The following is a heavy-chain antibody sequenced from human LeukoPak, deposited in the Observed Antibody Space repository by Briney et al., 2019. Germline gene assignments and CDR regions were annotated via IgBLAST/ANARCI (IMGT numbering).Heavy chain of an antibody. D-gene: IGHD1-26*01. CDR2: IYYSGST. J-gene: IGHJ4*02. V-gene: IGHV4-59*01. CDR3: ARVLLHSYFDY. CDR1: GGSISSYY. Sequence: SETLSLTCTVSGGSISSYYWSWIRQPPGKGLEWIGYIYYSGSTNYNPSLKSRVTISVDTSKNQFSLKLGSVTAADTAVYYCARVLLHSYFDYWGQGTLVTVSS.